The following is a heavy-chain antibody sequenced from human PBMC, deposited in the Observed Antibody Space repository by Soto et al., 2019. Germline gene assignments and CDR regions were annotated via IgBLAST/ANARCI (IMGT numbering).Heavy chain of an antibody. Sequence: QVQLQESGPGLVKPSQTLSLTCTVSGGSIDNYEYYWTWIRQLPGKGLEWVGYIYYSGRTNYNPSLNSRLTISLDTSKNQFALRLTSVTAADTAMYYCARDRSNSPDYFDFWGPGTLVTVSS. D-gene: IGHD6-6*01. CDR2: IYYSGRT. CDR1: GGSIDNYEYY. CDR3: ARDRSNSPDYFDF. J-gene: IGHJ4*02. V-gene: IGHV4-30-4*01.